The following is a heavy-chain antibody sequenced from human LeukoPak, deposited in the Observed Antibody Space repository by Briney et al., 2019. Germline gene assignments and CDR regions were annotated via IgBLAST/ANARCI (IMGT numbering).Heavy chain of an antibody. CDR1: GYTFTGYY. V-gene: IGHV1-2*02. Sequence: ASVKVSCKASGYTFTGYYMHWVRQAPGQGLEWMGWLNPNSGGTNYAQKFQGRVTMTRDTSISTAYMELSRLRSDDTAVYYCARVVKSPGYSSSWYSYWGQGTLVTVSS. D-gene: IGHD6-13*01. CDR3: ARVVKSPGYSSSWYSY. J-gene: IGHJ4*02. CDR2: LNPNSGGT.